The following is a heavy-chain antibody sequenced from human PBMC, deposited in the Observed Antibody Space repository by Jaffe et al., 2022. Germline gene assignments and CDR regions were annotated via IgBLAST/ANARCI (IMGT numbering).Heavy chain of an antibody. CDR1: GYTFTDYY. J-gene: IGHJ4*02. CDR2: VDPEDGET. Sequence: EVQLVQSGAEVKKPGATVKISCKVSGYTFTDYYMHWVQQAPGKGLEWMGLVDPEDGETIYAEKFQGRVTITADTSTDTAYMELSSLRSEDTAVYYCATGLKFRGDYLLHSDPFDYWGQGTLVTVSS. V-gene: IGHV1-69-2*01. D-gene: IGHD3-10*01. CDR3: ATGLKFRGDYLLHSDPFDY.